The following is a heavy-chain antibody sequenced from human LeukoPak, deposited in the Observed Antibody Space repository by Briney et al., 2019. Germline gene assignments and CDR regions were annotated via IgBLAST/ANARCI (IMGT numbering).Heavy chain of an antibody. CDR3: ARPVRVGAMGFYFDD. V-gene: IGHV3-21*01. Sequence: GGSLRLSCAASGFTFSSYSMNWVRQAPGKGLEWVSSISSSSSYIYYADSVKGRFTISRDNAKNSLYLQMNSLRAEDTAVYYCARPVRVGAMGFYFDDWGQGTLVTVSS. CDR2: ISSSSSYI. D-gene: IGHD1-26*01. J-gene: IGHJ4*02. CDR1: GFTFSSYS.